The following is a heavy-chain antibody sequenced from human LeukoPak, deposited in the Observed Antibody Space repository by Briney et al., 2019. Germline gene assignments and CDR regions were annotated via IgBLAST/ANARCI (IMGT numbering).Heavy chain of an antibody. CDR1: GYSLSSGYY. Sequence: SETLSLTCTVSGYSLSSGYYWGWIRQPPGKGLEWIGSVDHSGGTYYNPSLRSRVSISVDTSKNHFSLKLTSVTAADTAVYYCARAPEYGLYYFDYWGQGTLVTVSS. J-gene: IGHJ4*02. V-gene: IGHV4-38-2*02. CDR3: ARAPEYGLYYFDY. D-gene: IGHD1-14*01. CDR2: VDHSGGT.